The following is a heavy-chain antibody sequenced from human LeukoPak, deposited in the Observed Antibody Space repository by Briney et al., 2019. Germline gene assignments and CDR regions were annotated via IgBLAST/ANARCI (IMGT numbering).Heavy chain of an antibody. D-gene: IGHD3-10*01. Sequence: ASVKVSCKLSGDTLTELSMHWVRQSPGKGLEWKGGFVPEDGETIYAQKFQGRVTMTEDTSTDTAYMELSNLRSDDTAEYFCATLPRGHLFDSWGQGTLVTVSS. CDR1: GDTLTELS. CDR2: FVPEDGET. CDR3: ATLPRGHLFDS. V-gene: IGHV1-24*01. J-gene: IGHJ4*02.